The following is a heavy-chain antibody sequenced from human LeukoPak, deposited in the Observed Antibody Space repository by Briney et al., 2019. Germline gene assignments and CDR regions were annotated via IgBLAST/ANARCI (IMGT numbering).Heavy chain of an antibody. V-gene: IGHV4-61*01. CDR3: ARQYDTGGYYCFDY. Sequence: SETLSLTCTVSGGSVSSGSYYWSWIRQPPGKGLEWIGYIYYSGSTYYNPSLKSRVTISVDTSKNQFSLQLSSVTAADTAVYYCARQYDTGGYYCFDYWGQGTLVTVAS. CDR2: IYYSGST. D-gene: IGHD3-22*01. J-gene: IGHJ4*02. CDR1: GGSVSSGSYY.